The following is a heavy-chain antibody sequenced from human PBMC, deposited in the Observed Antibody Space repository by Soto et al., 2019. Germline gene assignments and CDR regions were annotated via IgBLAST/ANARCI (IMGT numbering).Heavy chain of an antibody. V-gene: IGHV3-23*01. CDR1: GFTFSSYA. CDR3: AKVASSVVVPYYFGY. J-gene: IGHJ4*02. D-gene: IGHD2-15*01. Sequence: GGSLRLSCAASGFTFSSYAMSWVRQAPGKGLEWVSVVSPSGASTYYADSVKGRFTISRDNSKNTLYLQMNTLRAEDTAVYYCAKVASSVVVPYYFGYWGQGTLVTVSS. CDR2: VSPSGAST.